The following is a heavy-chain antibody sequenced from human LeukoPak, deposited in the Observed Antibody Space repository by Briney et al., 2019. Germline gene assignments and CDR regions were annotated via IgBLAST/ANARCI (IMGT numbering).Heavy chain of an antibody. CDR3: TTDHIVGATTPDY. D-gene: IGHD1-26*01. CDR2: IKSKTDGGTT. Sequence: GESLRLSCAASGFTFSNAWMSWVRQAPGKGLEWVGRIKSKTDGGTTDYAAPVKGRFTISRDDSKNTLYLQMNSLKTEDTAVYYCTTDHIVGATTPDYWGQGTLVTVSS. CDR1: GFTFSNAW. J-gene: IGHJ4*02. V-gene: IGHV3-15*01.